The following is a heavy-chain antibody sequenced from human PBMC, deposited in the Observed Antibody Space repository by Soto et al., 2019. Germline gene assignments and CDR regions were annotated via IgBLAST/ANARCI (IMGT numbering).Heavy chain of an antibody. CDR1: GYTFTSYY. Sequence: ASVKVSCKASGYTFTSYYMHWVRQAPGQGLEWMGIINPSGGSTSYAQKFQGRVTMTRDTSTSTVYMELSSLRSEDTAVYYCARGAQELGFWSGYYYMDVWGKGTTVTVSS. J-gene: IGHJ6*03. D-gene: IGHD3-3*01. V-gene: IGHV1-46*03. CDR3: ARGAQELGFWSGYYYMDV. CDR2: INPSGGST.